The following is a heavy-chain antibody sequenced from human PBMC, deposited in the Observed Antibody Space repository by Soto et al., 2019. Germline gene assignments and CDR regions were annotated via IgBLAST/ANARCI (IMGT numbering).Heavy chain of an antibody. CDR1: GYSFTSYW. D-gene: IGHD3-22*01. V-gene: IGHV5-51*02. J-gene: IGHJ5*02. CDR2: INPGDSDT. Sequence: PGESLKISCKASGYSFTSYWTGWGRQLPGKSVGWMGIINPGDSDTRYSPSFQGQVTISADKSISTAYLQWSSLKASDTAMYYCARQRYYDSSGYYSPGWFDPWGQGTLVTVSS. CDR3: ARQRYYDSSGYYSPGWFDP.